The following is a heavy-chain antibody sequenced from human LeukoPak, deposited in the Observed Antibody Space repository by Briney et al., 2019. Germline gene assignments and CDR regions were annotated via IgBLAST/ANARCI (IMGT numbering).Heavy chain of an antibody. D-gene: IGHD3-22*01. Sequence: GASVKVSCKASGYTFTGYGISWVRQAPGQGLEWMGGIIPIFGTANYAQKFQGRVTITADKSTSTAYMELSSLRSEDTAVYYCARGRYYDSSGYYSFDYWGQGTLVTVSS. CDR3: ARGRYYDSSGYYSFDY. J-gene: IGHJ4*02. CDR2: IIPIFGTA. V-gene: IGHV1-69*06. CDR1: GYTFTGYG.